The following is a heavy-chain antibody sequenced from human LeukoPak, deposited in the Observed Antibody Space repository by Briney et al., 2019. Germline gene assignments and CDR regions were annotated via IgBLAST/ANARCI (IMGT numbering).Heavy chain of an antibody. CDR1: GGTFSSYA. V-gene: IGHV1-69*05. CDR3: ASDIAVAGMGNDY. Sequence: SVKVSCTASGGTFSSYAISWVRQAPGQGLEWMGGIIPIFGTANYAQKFRGRDTITTDESTSTAYMELSSLRSEDTAVYYCASDIAVAGMGNDYWGQGTLVTVSS. CDR2: IIPIFGTA. J-gene: IGHJ4*02. D-gene: IGHD6-19*01.